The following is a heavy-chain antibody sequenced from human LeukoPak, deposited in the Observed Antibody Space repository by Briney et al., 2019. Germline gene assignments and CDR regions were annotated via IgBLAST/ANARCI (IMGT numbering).Heavy chain of an antibody. Sequence: GGSLRLSCAASGFTFSNSAMSWVRQAPGKGLEWVSGISGSGGITYFADSVKGRFTIPRDNSKNTLYLQMNSLRAEDTAVYYCAKESGLNGGFPSDYWGQGTLVTVSS. CDR2: ISGSGGIT. CDR1: GFTFSNSA. D-gene: IGHD3-22*01. J-gene: IGHJ4*02. CDR3: AKESGLNGGFPSDY. V-gene: IGHV3-23*01.